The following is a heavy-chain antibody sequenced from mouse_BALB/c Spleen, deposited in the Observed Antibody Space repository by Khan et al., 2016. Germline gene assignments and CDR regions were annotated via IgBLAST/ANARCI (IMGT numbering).Heavy chain of an antibody. J-gene: IGHJ4*01. CDR3: VYYYGSSGAMDY. CDR2: ISSGGSYT. V-gene: IGHV5-9-3*01. D-gene: IGHD1-1*01. CDR1: GFTFSSYA. Sequence: VQLKESGGGLVKPGGSLKLSCAASGFTFSSYAMSWVRQTPEKRLEWVATISSGGSYTYYPDSVKGRFTISRDNAKNTLYLQMSSLRSEDTAMYYCVYYYGSSGAMDYWGQGTSVTVSS.